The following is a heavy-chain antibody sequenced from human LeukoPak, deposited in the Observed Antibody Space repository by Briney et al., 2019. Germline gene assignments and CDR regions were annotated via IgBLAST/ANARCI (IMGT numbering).Heavy chain of an antibody. D-gene: IGHD3-10*01. CDR1: GFTFSSYG. CDR3: AKDGGSGSLFDY. V-gene: IGHV3-30*18. J-gene: IGHJ4*02. Sequence: GGSLRLSCAASGFTFSSYGMHWVRQAPGRGLEWVAVISYDGSNKYYADSVKGRFTISRDNSKNTLYLQMNSLRAVDTAVYYCAKDGGSGSLFDYWGQGTLVTVSS. CDR2: ISYDGSNK.